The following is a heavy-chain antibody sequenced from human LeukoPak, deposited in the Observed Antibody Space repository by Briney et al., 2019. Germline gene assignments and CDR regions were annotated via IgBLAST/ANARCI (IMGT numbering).Heavy chain of an antibody. D-gene: IGHD6-19*01. CDR3: ARDGIAVAKY. V-gene: IGHV3-21*01. J-gene: IGHJ4*02. CDR1: GFTFSSYS. Sequence: GGSLRLSCAASGFTFSSYSMNWVRQAPGKGLEWVSSISSSSSYIYYADSAKGRFTISRDNAKNSLYLQMNSLRAEDTAVYYCARDGIAVAKYWGQGTLVTVSS. CDR2: ISSSSSYI.